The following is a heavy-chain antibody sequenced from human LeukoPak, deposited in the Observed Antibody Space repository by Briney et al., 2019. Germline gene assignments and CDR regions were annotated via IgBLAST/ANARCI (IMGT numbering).Heavy chain of an antibody. CDR3: ARVRVSSYYGMDI. D-gene: IGHD2/OR15-2a*01. J-gene: IGHJ6*02. CDR1: GFTFSTYW. V-gene: IGHV3-7*05. Sequence: PGGSLRLSCAASGFTFSTYWMSWVRQAPGKGLEWVANINQDESEKYYVDSVKGRFTISRDNAKNSLYLQMNSLRAEDTAVYCCARVRVSSYYGMDIWGQGATVTVSS. CDR2: INQDESEK.